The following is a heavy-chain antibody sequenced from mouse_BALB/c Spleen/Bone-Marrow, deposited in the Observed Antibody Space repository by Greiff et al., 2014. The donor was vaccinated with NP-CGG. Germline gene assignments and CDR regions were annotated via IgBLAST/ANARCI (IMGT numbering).Heavy chain of an antibody. CDR2: ISTGSTII. J-gene: IGHJ2*01. CDR3: ARSHFYGNFFDY. D-gene: IGHD2-1*01. V-gene: IGHV5-17*02. Sequence: EVKVVESGGGSVQPGGSRKLSCAASGFTFSSFGMHWVRQAPEKGLEWVAFISTGSTIIYYADTVKGRFTISRDNPNNTLFLQMTSLRSEDTALYYCARSHFYGNFFDYWGQGPTLPVSS. CDR1: GFTFSSFG.